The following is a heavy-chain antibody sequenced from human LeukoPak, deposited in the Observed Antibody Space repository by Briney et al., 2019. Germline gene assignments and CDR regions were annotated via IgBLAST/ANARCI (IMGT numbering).Heavy chain of an antibody. J-gene: IGHJ4*02. D-gene: IGHD3-10*01. Sequence: ASVKVSCTASGYTFTGYYMHWVRQAPGQGLEWMGWINPDGGGTIYAQNFQGRVTMTRDTSISTAYMELSSLRSDDTAVYYCARDLGDTYGSVGDFDYWGQGTLVTVSS. V-gene: IGHV1-2*02. CDR2: INPDGGGT. CDR3: ARDLGDTYGSVGDFDY. CDR1: GYTFTGYY.